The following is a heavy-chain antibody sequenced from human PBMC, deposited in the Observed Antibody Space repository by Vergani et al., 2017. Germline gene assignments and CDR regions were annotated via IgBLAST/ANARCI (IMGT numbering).Heavy chain of an antibody. CDR3: ARSRDGYFDWRKDDYYYYGMDV. V-gene: IGHV3-21*01. CDR2: ISSSSSYI. CDR1: GFTFSSYS. D-gene: IGHD3-9*01. J-gene: IGHJ6*02. Sequence: EVQMVESGGGMVKPGGSLRLSCAASGFTFSSYSMNWVRQAPGKGLEWVSSISSSSSYIYYADSVKGRFTISRDNAKNSLYLQMNSLRAEDTAVYYCARSRDGYFDWRKDDYYYYGMDVWGQGTTVTVSS.